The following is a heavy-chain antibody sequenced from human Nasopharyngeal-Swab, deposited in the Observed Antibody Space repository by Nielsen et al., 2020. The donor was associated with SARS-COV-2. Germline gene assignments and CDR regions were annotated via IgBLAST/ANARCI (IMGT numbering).Heavy chain of an antibody. CDR3: AKDGSSSPTY. D-gene: IGHD6-13*01. Sequence: GESLKISCAASGFSFSTYAMSWVRQAPGKGLEWVSAISGSGGDTYYADSVKGRFTISRDTSKNTLYLRMNSLRAEDTAVYYCAKDGSSSPTYWGQGTLVTVSS. CDR1: GFSFSTYA. J-gene: IGHJ4*02. V-gene: IGHV3-23*01. CDR2: ISGSGGDT.